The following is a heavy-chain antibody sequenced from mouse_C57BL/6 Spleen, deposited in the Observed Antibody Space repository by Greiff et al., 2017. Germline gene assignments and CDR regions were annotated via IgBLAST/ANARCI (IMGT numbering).Heavy chain of an antibody. CDR1: GYTFSSYW. Sequence: QVQLQQPGAAFVKPGASVQMSCEASGYTFSSYWLTWVKQRPGQVLAWVGDICRGSGSANYTERFKSKAKLTVDTSTSTASMQLRSLTSKDAAVYYCARVGYGYAMDYWGQGTTLTVAS. D-gene: IGHD3-1*01. CDR3: ARVGYGYAMDY. V-gene: IGHV1-55*01. CDR2: ICRGSGSA. J-gene: IGHJ4*01.